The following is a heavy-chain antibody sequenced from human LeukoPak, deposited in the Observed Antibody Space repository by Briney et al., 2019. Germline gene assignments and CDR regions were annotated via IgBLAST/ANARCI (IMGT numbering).Heavy chain of an antibody. CDR1: GVSFSGYY. V-gene: IGHV4-34*01. Sequence: SETLSLTCAVYGVSFSGYYWSWIRQPPGKGLEWIGEINHSGSTNYNPSLKSRVTISVDTSKNQFSLKLSSVTAADTAVYYCARDTAVSWGQGTLVTVSS. J-gene: IGHJ5*02. CDR2: INHSGST. CDR3: ARDTAVS. D-gene: IGHD4-17*01.